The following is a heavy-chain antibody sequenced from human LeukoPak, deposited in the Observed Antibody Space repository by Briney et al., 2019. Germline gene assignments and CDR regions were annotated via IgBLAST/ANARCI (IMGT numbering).Heavy chain of an antibody. CDR1: GFTFSSYS. J-gene: IGHJ6*03. V-gene: IGHV3-21*01. D-gene: IGHD2-2*03. CDR2: ISSSSSYI. Sequence: PGGSLRLSCAASGFTFSSYSMNGVRQAPGKGLEGVSSISSSSSYIYYADSVKGRFTISRDNAKNSLYLQMNSLRAEDTAVYYCARTAGYCSSTSCHKQYYYYMDVWGKGTTVTVS. CDR3: ARTAGYCSSTSCHKQYYYYMDV.